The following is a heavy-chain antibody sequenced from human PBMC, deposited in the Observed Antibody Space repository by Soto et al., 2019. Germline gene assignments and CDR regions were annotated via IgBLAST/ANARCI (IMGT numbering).Heavy chain of an antibody. V-gene: IGHV4-59*08. D-gene: IGHD5-12*01. CDR1: GGSISSYY. CDR2: IYYSGST. J-gene: IGHJ4*02. Sequence: PSETLSLTCTVSGGSISSYYWGWIRQPPGKGLEWIGYIYYSGSTNYNPSLKSRVTISVDTSKNQFSLKLSSVTAADTAVYYCARHPQMAKVYFDYWGQGTLVTVSS. CDR3: ARHPQMAKVYFDY.